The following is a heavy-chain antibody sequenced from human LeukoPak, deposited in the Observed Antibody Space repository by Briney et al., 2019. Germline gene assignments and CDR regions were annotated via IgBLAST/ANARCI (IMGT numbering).Heavy chain of an antibody. CDR1: GFTFSSYG. J-gene: IGHJ4*02. D-gene: IGHD4-17*01. CDR3: ARTTYGDYGPSDY. CDR2: ISYDGSNK. Sequence: PGRSLRLSCAASGFTFSSYGMHWVRQAPGKGLEGVAVISYDGSNKYYADSVKGRFTISRDNSKNTLYLQMNSLRAEDTAVYYCARTTYGDYGPSDYWGQGTLVTVSS. V-gene: IGHV3-30*03.